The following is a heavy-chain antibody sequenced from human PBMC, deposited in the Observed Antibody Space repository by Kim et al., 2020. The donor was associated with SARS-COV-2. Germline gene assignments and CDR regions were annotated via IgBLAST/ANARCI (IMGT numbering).Heavy chain of an antibody. D-gene: IGHD2-15*01. Sequence: SETLSLTCAVYGGSFSGYYWSWIRQPPGKGLEWIGEINHSGRTNHNPSLKSRVTISVDTSKNQFSLKVNFVTAADTAVYYCARGPIPSGPSAYWGQGIL. CDR1: GGSFSGYY. CDR2: INHSGRT. J-gene: IGHJ4*02. V-gene: IGHV4-34*01. CDR3: ARGPIPSGPSAY.